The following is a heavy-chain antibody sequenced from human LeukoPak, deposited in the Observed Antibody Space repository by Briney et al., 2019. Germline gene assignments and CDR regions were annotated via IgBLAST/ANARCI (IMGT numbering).Heavy chain of an antibody. CDR3: ARQIGELPDY. CDR1: GGSISSSSYY. D-gene: IGHD1-26*01. J-gene: IGHJ4*02. Sequence: PSETLSLTCTVSGGSISSSSYYWGWIRQPPGKGLEWIGSIYYSGSTYYNPSLKSRVTISVDTSKNQFSLKLSSVTAADTAVYCCARQIGELPDYWGQGTLVTVSS. CDR2: IYYSGST. V-gene: IGHV4-39*01.